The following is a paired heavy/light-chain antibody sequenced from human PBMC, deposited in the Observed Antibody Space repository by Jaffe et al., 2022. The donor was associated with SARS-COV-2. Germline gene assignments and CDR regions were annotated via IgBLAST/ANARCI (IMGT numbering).Light chain of an antibody. V-gene: IGLV2-11*01. CDR1: NSDVGAYNF. J-gene: IGLJ2*01. CDR3: CSYAGSYIVI. Sequence: QSALTQPRSVSGSPGQSVTMSCTGTNSDVGAYNFVSWYQHHPDKGPKVILYDVTKRPSGVPDRFSGSKSGNTASLTISGLQTDDEADYYCCSYAGSYIVIFGGGTKLTVL. CDR2: DVT.
Heavy chain of an antibody. D-gene: IGHD3-10*01. CDR1: GVSIISSNW. J-gene: IGHJ4*02. CDR2: IYHTGVT. CDR3: AIKLEDYYGSGIRFAS. Sequence: QVQLQESGPGLVEPSGTLSLTCAVSGVSIISSNWWSWVRQPPGRGLEWVGQIYHTGVTNYNPSLKSRVTMSVDKSKNQFSLTLSSVTAADTAVYYCAIKLEDYYGSGIRFASWGQGTLVTVSS. V-gene: IGHV4-4*02.